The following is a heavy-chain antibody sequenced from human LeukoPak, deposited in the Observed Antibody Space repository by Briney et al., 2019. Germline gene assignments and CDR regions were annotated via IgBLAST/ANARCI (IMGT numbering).Heavy chain of an antibody. D-gene: IGHD2-15*01. CDR3: ARYPDVVVVAATTGFDY. J-gene: IGHJ4*02. V-gene: IGHV4-34*01. CDR2: INHSGST. CDR1: GGSFSGYY. Sequence: SETLSLTCAVYGGSFSGYYWSWIRQPPGKGLEWIGEINHSGSTNYNPSLKSRVTISVDTSKNQFSLKLSSVTAADTAVYYCARYPDVVVVAATTGFDYWGQGTLVTVSS.